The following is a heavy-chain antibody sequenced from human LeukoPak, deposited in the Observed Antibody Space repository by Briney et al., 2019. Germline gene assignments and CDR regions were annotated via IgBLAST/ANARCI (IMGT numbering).Heavy chain of an antibody. V-gene: IGHV4-4*02. Sequence: SETLSLTCAVSGGSISSSNWWSWVRQPPGKGLEWIGKIYHSGNTNYNPSLKSRVIMSVDKSKNQFSLTLSSVTAADTAVYYCARDQGRYYDYVWGSYRSSPFDYWGQGTLVTVSS. CDR1: GGSISSSNW. D-gene: IGHD3-16*02. CDR2: IYHSGNT. J-gene: IGHJ4*02. CDR3: ARDQGRYYDYVWGSYRSSPFDY.